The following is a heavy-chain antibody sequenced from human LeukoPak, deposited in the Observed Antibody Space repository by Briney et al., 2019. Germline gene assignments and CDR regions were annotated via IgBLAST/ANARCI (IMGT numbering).Heavy chain of an antibody. J-gene: IGHJ6*04. CDR2: INADGSST. CDR1: GFTFSSYW. CDR3: ARAEMSLRSLDV. V-gene: IGHV3-74*01. D-gene: IGHD3-3*01. Sequence: AGGSLRLSCAASGFTFSSYWMHWVRQAPGKGLVWVSRINADGSSTSYADSVKGRFTISRDNAKNTLYLQMNSLRAEDTAVYYCARAEMSLRSLDVWGKGTTVTVSS.